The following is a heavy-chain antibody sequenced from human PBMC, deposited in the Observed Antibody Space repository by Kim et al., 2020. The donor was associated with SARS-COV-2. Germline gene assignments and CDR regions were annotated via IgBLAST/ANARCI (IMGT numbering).Heavy chain of an antibody. J-gene: IGHJ4*02. CDR1: GFTFSSYA. V-gene: IGHV3-23*01. CDR2: ISGSGGST. Sequence: GGSLRLSCAASGFTFSSYAMSWVRQAPGKGLEWVSAISGSGGSTYYADSVKGRFTISRDNSKNTLYLQMNSLRAEDTAVYYCAKDRPKITMVRGVIISLYYWVQGTLVTVSS. D-gene: IGHD3-10*01. CDR3: AKDRPKITMVRGVIISLYY.